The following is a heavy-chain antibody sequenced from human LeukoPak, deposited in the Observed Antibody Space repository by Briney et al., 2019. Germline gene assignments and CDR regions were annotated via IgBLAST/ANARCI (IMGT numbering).Heavy chain of an antibody. Sequence: GGSLRLSCAASGFTVSSNYINWVRQAPGKGLEWVSVIYSGGSTYYPDSVKGRFTISRDNSKNTLYLQMNSLRAEDTAVYYCASDRRGVGAFDIWGQGTMVTVSS. V-gene: IGHV3-53*01. CDR3: ASDRRGVGAFDI. CDR1: GFTVSSNY. D-gene: IGHD3-10*01. CDR2: IYSGGST. J-gene: IGHJ3*02.